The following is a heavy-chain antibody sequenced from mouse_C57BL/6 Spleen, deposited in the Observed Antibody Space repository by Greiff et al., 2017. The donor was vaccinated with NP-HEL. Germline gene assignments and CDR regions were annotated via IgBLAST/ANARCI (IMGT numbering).Heavy chain of an antibody. J-gene: IGHJ4*01. CDR3: ARGKAIYYGNYDYAMDY. Sequence: EVKLQESGPELVKPGASVKISCKASGYSFTDYNMNWVKQSNGKSLEWIGVINPNYGTTSYNQKFKGKATLTVDQSSSTAYMQLNSLTSEDSAVYYCARGKAIYYGNYDYAMDYWGQGTSVTVSS. CDR2: INPNYGTT. D-gene: IGHD2-1*01. V-gene: IGHV1-39*01. CDR1: GYSFTDYN.